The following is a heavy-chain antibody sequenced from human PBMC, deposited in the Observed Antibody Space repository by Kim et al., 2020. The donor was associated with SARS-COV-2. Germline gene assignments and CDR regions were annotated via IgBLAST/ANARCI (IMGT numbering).Heavy chain of an antibody. CDR3: ARESKFGYFDY. V-gene: IGHV3-53*04. CDR2: T. D-gene: IGHD3-16*01. Sequence: TYYADSVKGRFTISRHNSKNPLYLQMNSLRAEDTAVYYCARESKFGYFDYWGQGTLVTVSS. J-gene: IGHJ4*02.